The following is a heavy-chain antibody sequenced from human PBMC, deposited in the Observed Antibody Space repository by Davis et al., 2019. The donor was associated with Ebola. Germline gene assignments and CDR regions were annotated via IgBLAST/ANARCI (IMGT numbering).Heavy chain of an antibody. J-gene: IGHJ4*02. CDR2: IRSKANSYAT. CDR3: TRGYGSGSYRDY. V-gene: IGHV3-73*01. Sequence: GESLKISCAASGFTFSGSAMHWVRQASGKGLERVGRIRSKANSYATAYAASVKGRFTISRDDSKNTAYLQMNSLKTEDTAVYYCTRGYGSGSYRDYWGQGTLVTVSS. CDR1: GFTFSGSA. D-gene: IGHD3-10*01.